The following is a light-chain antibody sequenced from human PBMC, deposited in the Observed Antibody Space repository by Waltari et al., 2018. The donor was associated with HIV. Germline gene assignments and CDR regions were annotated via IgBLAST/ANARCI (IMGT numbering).Light chain of an antibody. Sequence: QSALTPPASVSGSPGQSITISCTGTSSDVGGYNYVSWYQQHPGKAPKLMIYEVSKRPSGVSNRFSGSKSGNTASLTISGLQAEDEDDYYCSSYTSSSTPGVVFGGGTKLTVL. CDR1: SSDVGGYNY. CDR3: SSYTSSSTPGVV. CDR2: EVS. V-gene: IGLV2-14*01. J-gene: IGLJ2*01.